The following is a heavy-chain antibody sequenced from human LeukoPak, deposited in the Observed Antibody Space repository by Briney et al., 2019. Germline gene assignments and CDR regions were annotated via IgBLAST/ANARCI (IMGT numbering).Heavy chain of an antibody. CDR1: GYTFTSYG. D-gene: IGHD4-17*01. V-gene: IGHV1-18*01. CDR2: ISAYSGNT. CDR3: ARYSDYGEYVAPATRFDY. Sequence: ASVKVSCKASGYTFTSYGISWVRQAPGQGLEWMGWISAYSGNTNYAQKLQGRVTMTTDTSTSTAYMELRSLRSDDTAVYYWARYSDYGEYVAPATRFDYWGDGALVTVSS. J-gene: IGHJ4*01.